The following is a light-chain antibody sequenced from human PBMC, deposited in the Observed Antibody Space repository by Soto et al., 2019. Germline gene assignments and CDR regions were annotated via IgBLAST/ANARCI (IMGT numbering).Light chain of an antibody. Sequence: DIQMTQSPSSLSASVGDRVTITCRASQGIGNDLGWYQQKPAKAPKRLIYTASSLQSGVPSRFSGSGSGTEFTLTISSLQPEDFATYYCLQHNTYPRTFGQGTKVEIK. V-gene: IGKV1-17*01. J-gene: IGKJ1*01. CDR2: TAS. CDR1: QGIGND. CDR3: LQHNTYPRT.